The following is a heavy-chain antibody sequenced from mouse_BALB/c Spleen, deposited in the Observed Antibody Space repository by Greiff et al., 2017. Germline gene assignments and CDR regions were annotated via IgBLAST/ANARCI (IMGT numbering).Heavy chain of an antibody. Sequence: QVQLQQPGAELVKPGASVKLSCKASGYTFTSYWMHWVKQRPGQGLEWIGEINPSNGRTNYNEKFKSKATLTVDKSSSTAYMQLSSLTSEDSAVYYCNAEYGPFAYWGQGTLVTVSA. D-gene: IGHD2-10*02. CDR2: INPSNGRT. CDR1: GYTFTSYW. V-gene: IGHV1S81*02. CDR3: NAEYGPFAY. J-gene: IGHJ3*01.